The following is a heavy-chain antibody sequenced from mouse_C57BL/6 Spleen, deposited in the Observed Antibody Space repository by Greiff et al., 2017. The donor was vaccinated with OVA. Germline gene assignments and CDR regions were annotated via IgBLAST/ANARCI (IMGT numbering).Heavy chain of an antibody. D-gene: IGHD4-1*01. CDR2: INYDGSST. V-gene: IGHV5-16*01. Sequence: EVKVVESEGGLVQPGSSMKLSCTASGFTFSDYYMAWVRQVPEKGLEWVANINYDGSSTYYLDSLKSRFIISRDNAKNILYLQMSSLKSEDTATYYCARDWDDYWYFDVWGTGTTVTVSS. J-gene: IGHJ1*03. CDR1: GFTFSDYY. CDR3: ARDWDDYWYFDV.